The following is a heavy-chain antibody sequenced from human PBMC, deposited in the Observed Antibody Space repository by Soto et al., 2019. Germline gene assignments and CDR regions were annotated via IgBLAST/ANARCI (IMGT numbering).Heavy chain of an antibody. CDR3: ARGASDDYGGNPDACDI. CDR2: INHSGST. J-gene: IGHJ3*02. Sequence: SETLSLTCAVYGGSFSGYYWSWIRQPPGKGLEWIGEINHSGSTNYNPSLKSRVTISVDTSKNQFSLKLSSVTAADAAVYYCARGASDDYGGNPDACDIWGQGTMVTVSS. D-gene: IGHD4-17*01. V-gene: IGHV4-34*01. CDR1: GGSFSGYY.